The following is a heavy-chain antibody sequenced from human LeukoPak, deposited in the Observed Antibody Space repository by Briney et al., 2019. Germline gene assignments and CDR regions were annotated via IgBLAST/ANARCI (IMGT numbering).Heavy chain of an antibody. CDR2: INPDGTKT. D-gene: IGHD3-3*01. Sequence: GGSLRLSCAASGFTFTRFWLTWVRQSPGKGLEWVANINPDGTKTTYVDSVEGRFAISRDNAENSVFLLMTSLRAEDTAMYYCATAPASVDSSWGQGTLVAVSS. CDR1: GFTFTRFW. J-gene: IGHJ5*02. V-gene: IGHV3-7*01. CDR3: ATAPASVDSS.